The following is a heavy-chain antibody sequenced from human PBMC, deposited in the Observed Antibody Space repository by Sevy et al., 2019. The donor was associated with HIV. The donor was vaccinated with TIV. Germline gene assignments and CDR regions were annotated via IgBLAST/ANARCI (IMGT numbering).Heavy chain of an antibody. D-gene: IGHD3-10*01. CDR1: GFILRNYD. Sequence: GGALRLSCAASGFILRNYDMHWVRQAPGKGLEWVAAVSFDGRDKFYADSVKGRFTSSRDNHKNRLYMQTNSLRAEDTDVYNCARDRAGTSDDYYYYYGMDLWGQGTTVTVSS. J-gene: IGHJ6*02. CDR3: ARDRAGTSDDYYYYYGMDL. CDR2: VSFDGRDK. V-gene: IGHV3-30*04.